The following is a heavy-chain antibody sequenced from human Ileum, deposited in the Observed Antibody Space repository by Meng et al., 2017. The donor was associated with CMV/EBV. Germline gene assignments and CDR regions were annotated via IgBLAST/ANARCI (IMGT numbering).Heavy chain of an antibody. CDR1: GFTFSSYS. CDR3: ARNGYCGGTSCYNLDY. CDR2: ISSSSSYI. Sequence: GESLKISCAASGFTFSSYSMNWVCQAPGKGLEWVSSISSSSSYIYYADSVKGRFTISRDNAKNSLYLQMNSLRAEDTAVYYCARNGYCGGTSCYNLDYWGQGTLVTVSS. J-gene: IGHJ4*02. D-gene: IGHD2-2*02. V-gene: IGHV3-21*01.